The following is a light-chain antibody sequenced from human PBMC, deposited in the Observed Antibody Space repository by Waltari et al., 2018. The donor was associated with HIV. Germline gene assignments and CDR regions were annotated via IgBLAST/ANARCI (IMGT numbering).Light chain of an antibody. J-gene: IGKJ2*01. CDR3: QQANSFPQT. CDR1: QGISTW. Sequence: DIQMTQSPSSMSVSVGDRVTITCRASQGISTWLTWYQQKPGKAPRLLIYVDSNLQRGVPSRFSGSGSGTDFTLTIRRLQPEDFATYYCQQANSFPQTFGQGTKLEVK. V-gene: IGKV1-12*01. CDR2: VDS.